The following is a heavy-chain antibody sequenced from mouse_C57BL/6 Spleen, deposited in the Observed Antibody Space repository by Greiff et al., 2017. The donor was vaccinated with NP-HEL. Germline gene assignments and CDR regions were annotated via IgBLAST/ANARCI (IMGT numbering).Heavy chain of an antibody. J-gene: IGHJ3*01. CDR2: IYWDDDK. V-gene: IGHV8-12*01. Sequence: ESGPGILQSSQPLRLTFSFSLFSLLTSVMGVSWIRQPSGKGLEWLAHIYWDDDKRYNPSLKSRLTISKDTSRNQVFLKITSVDTADTATYYCARKEYDSYPGAYGGQGTLGTVSA. CDR3: ARKEYDSYPGAY. D-gene: IGHD2-4*01. CDR1: LFSLLTSVMG.